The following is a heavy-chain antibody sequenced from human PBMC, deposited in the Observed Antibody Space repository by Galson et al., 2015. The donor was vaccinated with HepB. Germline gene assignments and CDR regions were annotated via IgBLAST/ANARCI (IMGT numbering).Heavy chain of an antibody. J-gene: IGHJ4*02. CDR2: ISYDGHQK. Sequence: SLRLSCAASGMSFSSSGMHWVRQAPGRGLEWVAVISYDGHQKYYVDSVKGRFTISRDNAKNSLYLQMNSLRAEDTAVYYCVRNLFSGDDYSVDYWGQGTLVTVSS. CDR1: GMSFSSSG. CDR3: VRNLFSGDDYSVDY. V-gene: IGHV3-30*03. D-gene: IGHD4-11*01.